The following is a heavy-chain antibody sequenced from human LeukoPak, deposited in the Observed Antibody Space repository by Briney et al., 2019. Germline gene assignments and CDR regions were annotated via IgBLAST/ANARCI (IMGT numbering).Heavy chain of an antibody. CDR1: GGSITSSNW. V-gene: IGHV4-4*02. J-gene: IGHJ5*02. Sequence: SETLSLTCAVSGGSITSSNWWSWVHQPPGKVLEWIGEIYHSGTTNYNPSLKSRVTISVDTSKNQFSLTLYSVIAADTAVYYCASLSLVRGVIRRGSWFDPWGQGTLVTVSS. D-gene: IGHD3-10*01. CDR2: IYHSGTT. CDR3: ASLSLVRGVIRRGSWFDP.